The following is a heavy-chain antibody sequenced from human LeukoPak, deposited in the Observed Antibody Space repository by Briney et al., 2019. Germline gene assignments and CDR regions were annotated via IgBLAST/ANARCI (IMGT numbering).Heavy chain of an antibody. CDR1: GGSISSHY. D-gene: IGHD2-2*01. V-gene: IGHV4-59*11. CDR3: ARSNLKYCSITSCYPDY. Sequence: SETLSLTCSVSGGSISSHYWSWIRQPPGKGLEWIGYIYYSGSTYYNPSLKSRVTMSVDTSKNQFSLKLSSVTAADTAVYYCARSNLKYCSITSCYPDYWGQGTLVTVSS. J-gene: IGHJ4*02. CDR2: IYYSGST.